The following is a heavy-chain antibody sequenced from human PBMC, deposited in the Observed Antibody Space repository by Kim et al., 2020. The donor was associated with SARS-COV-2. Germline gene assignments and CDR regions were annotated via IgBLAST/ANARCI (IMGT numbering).Heavy chain of an antibody. Sequence: GGSLRLSCAASGFTFSSYAMHWVRQAPGKGLEWVAVISYDGSNKYYADSVKGRFTISRDNSKNTLYLQMNSLRAEDTAVYYCARAGGGGGFDIWGQGTMV. V-gene: IGHV3-30*04. CDR2: ISYDGSNK. CDR3: ARAGGGGGFDI. D-gene: IGHD3-16*01. CDR1: GFTFSSYA. J-gene: IGHJ3*02.